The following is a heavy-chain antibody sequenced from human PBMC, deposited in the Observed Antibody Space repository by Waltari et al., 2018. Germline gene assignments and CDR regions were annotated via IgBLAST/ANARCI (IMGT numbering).Heavy chain of an antibody. Sequence: EVQLVQSGAEVKKPGATVKISCKVSGYTFTDYYMHWVQQAPGKGLEWMGLGDPEDGETIYAEKFQGRVTITADTSTDTAYMELSSRRSEDTAVYYCATALDTAMVTTWGYWGQGTLVTVSS. CDR2: GDPEDGET. CDR3: ATALDTAMVTTWGY. D-gene: IGHD5-18*01. J-gene: IGHJ4*02. V-gene: IGHV1-69-2*01. CDR1: GYTFTDYY.